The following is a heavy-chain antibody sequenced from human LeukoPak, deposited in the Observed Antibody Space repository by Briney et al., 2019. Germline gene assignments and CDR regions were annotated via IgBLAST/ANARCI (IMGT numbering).Heavy chain of an antibody. J-gene: IGHJ4*02. D-gene: IGHD1-26*01. CDR1: GFTFSSYS. CDR2: TSSSSSTI. Sequence: PGGSLRLSCAASGFTFSSYSMNWVRQAPGKGLEWVSYTSSSSSTIYYADSVKGRFTISRDNAKNSLYLQMNSLRAEDTAVYYCARDLSVGAKPDLGFDYWGQGTLVTVSS. CDR3: ARDLSVGAKPDLGFDY. V-gene: IGHV3-48*01.